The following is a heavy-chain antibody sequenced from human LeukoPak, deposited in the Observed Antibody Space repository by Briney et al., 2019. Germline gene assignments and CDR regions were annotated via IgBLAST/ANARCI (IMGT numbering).Heavy chain of an antibody. CDR3: ARSYGSGSFLDY. CDR2: IVPIFGTT. D-gene: IGHD3-10*01. Sequence: SVKVSCKASGGTFSSYAITWVRQAPGQGLEWMGRIVPIFGTTHYAQNLQGRATITTDESTGTAYTELSGLRSEDTAVYFCARSYGSGSFLDYRGQGTLVTVSS. V-gene: IGHV1-69*05. J-gene: IGHJ4*02. CDR1: GGTFSSYA.